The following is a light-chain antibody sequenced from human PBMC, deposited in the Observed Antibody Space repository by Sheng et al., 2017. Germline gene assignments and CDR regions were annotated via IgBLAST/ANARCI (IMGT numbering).Light chain of an antibody. CDR3: QQYNNWPPLT. Sequence: EIVMTQSPATLSVSPGERATLSCRASQSVSSNLAWYQQKPGQVPRLLIYGASTRATGIPARFSGSGSGTEFTLTISSLQSEDFAVYYCQQYNNWPPLTFGGGTKVESN. CDR1: QSVSSN. J-gene: IGKJ4*01. CDR2: GAS. V-gene: IGKV3-15*01.